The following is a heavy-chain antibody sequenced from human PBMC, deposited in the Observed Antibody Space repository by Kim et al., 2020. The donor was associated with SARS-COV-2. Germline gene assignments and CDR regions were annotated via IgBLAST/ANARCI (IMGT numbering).Heavy chain of an antibody. V-gene: IGHV3-9*01. CDR1: GFTFDDYA. Sequence: GGSLRLSCAASGFTFDDYAMHWVRQAPGKGLEWVSGISWNSGSIGYADSVKGRFTISRDNAKNSLYLQMNSLRAEDTALYYCAKDDGYSSSWYGAFDIWG. D-gene: IGHD6-13*01. CDR2: ISWNSGSI. J-gene: IGHJ3*02. CDR3: AKDDGYSSSWYGAFDI.